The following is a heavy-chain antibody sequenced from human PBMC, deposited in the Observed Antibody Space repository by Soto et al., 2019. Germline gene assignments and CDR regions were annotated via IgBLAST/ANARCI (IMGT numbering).Heavy chain of an antibody. CDR3: AKSVKGGSGSYLYYYYGMDV. V-gene: IGHV3-23*01. J-gene: IGHJ6*02. D-gene: IGHD3-10*01. CDR1: GFTFSSYA. Sequence: PGGSLRLSCAASGFTFSSYAMSWVRQAPGKGLEWVSAISGSGGSTYYADSVKGRFTISRDNSKNTLYLQMNSLRAEDTAVYYCAKSVKGGSGSYLYYYYGMDVWGQGTTVTVSS. CDR2: ISGSGGST.